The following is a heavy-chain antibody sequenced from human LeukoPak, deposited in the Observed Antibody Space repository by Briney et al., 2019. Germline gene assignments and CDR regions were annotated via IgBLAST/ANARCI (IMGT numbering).Heavy chain of an antibody. D-gene: IGHD6-6*01. CDR3: ARVDIAARVPDY. Sequence: GASVKVSCKASGYTFSGYYMHWVRQAPGQGLECMGWINPNSGGTNYAQKFQGRVTMTRDTSISTAYMELSRLRSDDTAVYYCARVDIAARVPDYWGQGTLVTVSS. CDR1: GYTFSGYY. CDR2: INPNSGGT. V-gene: IGHV1-2*02. J-gene: IGHJ4*02.